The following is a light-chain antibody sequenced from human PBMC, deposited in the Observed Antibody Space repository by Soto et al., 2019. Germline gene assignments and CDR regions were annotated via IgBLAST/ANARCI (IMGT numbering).Light chain of an antibody. CDR2: VGTGGIVG. V-gene: IGLV9-49*03. CDR3: GADHGSGNNFIVV. CDR1: SGYSDYK. Sequence: QSVLTQPPSASASLGASVTLTCTLSSGYSDYKVDWYQQRPGKGPRFVMRVGTGGIVGSKGDGIPDRFSVLGSGLNRYLTINNIQEEDESDYHCGADHGSGNNFIVVFGGGTQLTV. J-gene: IGLJ2*01.